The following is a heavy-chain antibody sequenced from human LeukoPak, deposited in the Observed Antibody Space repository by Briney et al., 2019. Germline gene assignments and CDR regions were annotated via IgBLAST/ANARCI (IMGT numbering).Heavy chain of an antibody. J-gene: IGHJ4*02. D-gene: IGHD3-10*01. CDR1: GFTLGTFG. Sequence: GGSLRLSGVGSGFTLGTFGMHWVRQAPGKGLEWVAFIRHDGSNKYYADSVKGRFAISRDNSKNTLYLQMNSLSSEDTAVYYCAKERGWFGDLSYSFDSWGQGTLVTVSS. CDR2: IRHDGSNK. CDR3: AKERGWFGDLSYSFDS. V-gene: IGHV3-30*02.